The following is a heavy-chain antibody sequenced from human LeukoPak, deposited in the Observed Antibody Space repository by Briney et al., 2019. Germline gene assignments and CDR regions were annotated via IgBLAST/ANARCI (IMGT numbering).Heavy chain of an antibody. V-gene: IGHV1-18*01. D-gene: IGHD6-13*01. CDR3: ARDRGSSWVLYYYYGMDV. CDR2: ISAYNGNT. Sequence: ASVKVSCKASGYTFTSYGISWVRQAPGQGLEWMGWISAYNGNTNYAQKLQGRVTMTTDTSTSTAYMELRSLRSDDTAVYYCARDRGSSWVLYYYYGMDVWGQETTVTVSS. J-gene: IGHJ6*02. CDR1: GYTFTSYG.